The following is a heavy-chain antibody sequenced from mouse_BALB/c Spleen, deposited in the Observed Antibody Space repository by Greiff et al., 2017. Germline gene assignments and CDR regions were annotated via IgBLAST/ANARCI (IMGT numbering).Heavy chain of an antibody. CDR1: GFTFTDYY. V-gene: IGHV7-3*02. CDR2: IRNKANGYTT. D-gene: IGHD2-1*01. J-gene: IGHJ2*01. CDR3: VYGNYYFDY. Sequence: EVQLVESGGGLVQPGGSLRLSCATSGFTFTDYYMSWVRQPPGKALEWLGFIRNKANGYTTEYSASVKGRFTISRDNSQSILYLQMNTLRAEDSATYYCVYGNYYFDYWGQGTTLTVSS.